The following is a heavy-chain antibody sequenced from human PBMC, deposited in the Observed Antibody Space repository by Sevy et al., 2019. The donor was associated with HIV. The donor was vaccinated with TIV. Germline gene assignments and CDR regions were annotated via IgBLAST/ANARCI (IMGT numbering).Heavy chain of an antibody. CDR2: FSYGCGRI. CDR3: TGEGGSQPQDD. D-gene: IGHD2-15*01. Sequence: GGSLRLSCAASGFTFATYSMSWVRQAPGKGLEWVSTFSYGCGRINYADSVKGRFTISRDDSKNTLFLQMSSLRAEDTATYCGTGEGGSQPQDDWGQGTLVTVSS. V-gene: IGHV3-23*01. J-gene: IGHJ4*01. CDR1: GFTFATYS.